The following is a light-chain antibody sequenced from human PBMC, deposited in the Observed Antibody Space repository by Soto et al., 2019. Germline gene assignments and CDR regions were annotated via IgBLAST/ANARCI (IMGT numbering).Light chain of an antibody. Sequence: EIVLTQSPGTLSLSPGERAILSCRASQSISSNYLAWYQHKPGQAPRLLIEGVTSRATGIPDRFSGSGSGTDFTLTISRLEPEDFAVYYCHQYGSSLPYTFGQETKLEIK. CDR3: HQYGSSLPYT. CDR2: GVT. V-gene: IGKV3-20*01. CDR1: QSISSNY. J-gene: IGKJ2*01.